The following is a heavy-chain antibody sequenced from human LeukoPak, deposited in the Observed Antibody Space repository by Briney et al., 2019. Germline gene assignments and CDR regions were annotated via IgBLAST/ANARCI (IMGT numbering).Heavy chain of an antibody. CDR3: ARVVPTVTDRPYYFDY. CDR1: GSSVSSGSYY. V-gene: IGHV4-61*01. J-gene: IGHJ4*02. Sequence: PSETLSLTCTVSGSSVSSGSYYWSWIRQPPGKGLEWIGYIYYSGSTNYNPSLKSRVTISVDTSKNQFSLKLSSVTAADTAVYYCARVVPTVTDRPYYFDYWGQGTLVTVSS. CDR2: IYYSGST. D-gene: IGHD4-17*01.